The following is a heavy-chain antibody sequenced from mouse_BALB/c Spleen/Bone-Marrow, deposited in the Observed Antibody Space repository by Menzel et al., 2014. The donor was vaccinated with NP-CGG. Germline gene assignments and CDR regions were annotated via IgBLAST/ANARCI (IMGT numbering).Heavy chain of an antibody. CDR2: IYPGDGST. J-gene: IGHJ4*01. D-gene: IGHD4-1*01. V-gene: IGHV1S56*01. CDR3: ARKENWAYAMDY. Sequence: QVHVKQSGPELVKPGASVKMSCKASGYTFTSYYIHWVKQRPGQGLEWIGWIYPGDGSTKYNEEFKGKTTLTADKSSSTSYMLLSSLTSEDSAIYFCARKENWAYAMDYWGQGTSVTVSS. CDR1: GYTFTSYY.